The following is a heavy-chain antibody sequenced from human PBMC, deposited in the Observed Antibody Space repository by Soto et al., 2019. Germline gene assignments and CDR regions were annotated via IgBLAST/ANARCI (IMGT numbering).Heavy chain of an antibody. Sequence: QLQLQESGPGLVKPSETLSLTCTVSGGSISSSSYYWGWIRQPPGKGLEWIGSIYYSGSTYYNPSLKSRVTVPVDTSKNQFSMKLSSVTAADTAVYYCARLVVRGSYFDYWGQGTLVTVSS. D-gene: IGHD3-10*01. CDR3: ARLVVRGSYFDY. V-gene: IGHV4-39*01. J-gene: IGHJ4*02. CDR2: IYYSGST. CDR1: GGSISSSSYY.